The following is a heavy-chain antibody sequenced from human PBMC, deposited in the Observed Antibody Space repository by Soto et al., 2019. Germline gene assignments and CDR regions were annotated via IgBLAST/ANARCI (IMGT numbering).Heavy chain of an antibody. V-gene: IGHV3-30-3*01. J-gene: IGHJ2*01. D-gene: IGHD6-13*01. CDR2: ISYDGSNK. CDR1: GFTFSSYA. Sequence: QVQLVESGGGVVQPGRSLRLSCAASGFTFSSYAMHLVRQAPGKGLEWVAVISYDGSNKYYADSVKGRFTISRDNTKNPLYLQINSLRAEDTAQYYCARDEEDGRQQLLLFWYFDLWVRCTLVTVSS. CDR3: ARDEEDGRQQLLLFWYFDL.